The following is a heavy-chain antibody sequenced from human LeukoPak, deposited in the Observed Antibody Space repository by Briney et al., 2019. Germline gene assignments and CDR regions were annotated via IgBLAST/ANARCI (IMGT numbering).Heavy chain of an antibody. Sequence: GGSLRLSCAASGFTFSSYAMHWVRQAPGKRLEWVAVIWDDGNNKRYANSVNGRFTISRDNSENTLYLQMNGLTAEDTAMYYCARDSYQDYYGRFDPWGQGTLVIVSS. CDR1: GFTFSSYA. CDR2: IWDDGNNK. V-gene: IGHV3-33*08. J-gene: IGHJ5*02. CDR3: ARDSYQDYYGRFDP. D-gene: IGHD3-10*01.